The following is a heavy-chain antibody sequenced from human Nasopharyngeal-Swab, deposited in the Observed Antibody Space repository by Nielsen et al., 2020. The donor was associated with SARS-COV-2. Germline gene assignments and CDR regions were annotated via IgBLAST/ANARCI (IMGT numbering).Heavy chain of an antibody. J-gene: IGHJ4*02. V-gene: IGHV3-30*18. CDR3: AKDLFPRGDILTGYYRGGFDY. D-gene: IGHD3-9*01. CDR2: ISYDGSNK. Sequence: WIRQPPGKGLEWVAVISYDGSNKYYADSVKGRFIISRDNSKNTLYLQMNSLRAEDTAVYYCAKDLFPRGDILTGYYRGGFDYWGQGTLVTVSS.